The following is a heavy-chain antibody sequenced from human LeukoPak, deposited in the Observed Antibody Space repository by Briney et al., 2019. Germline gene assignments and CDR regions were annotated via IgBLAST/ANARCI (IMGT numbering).Heavy chain of an antibody. Sequence: PGRSLRLSCAASGFTFDDYAMHWVRQAPGKGLEWVSGISWNSGSIGYADSVKGRFTISRDNSNSTVYLQMNSLSAEDTSVYYCARDRDDYGDYRFDYWGQGTLVTVSS. CDR2: ISWNSGSI. CDR1: GFTFDDYA. J-gene: IGHJ4*02. V-gene: IGHV3-9*01. CDR3: ARDRDDYGDYRFDY. D-gene: IGHD4-17*01.